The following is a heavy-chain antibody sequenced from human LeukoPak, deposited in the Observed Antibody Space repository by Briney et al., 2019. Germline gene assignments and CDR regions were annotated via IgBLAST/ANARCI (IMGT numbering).Heavy chain of an antibody. V-gene: IGHV3-33*05. CDR3: ARKPLSGGYGGTIDY. J-gene: IGHJ4*02. CDR1: GFTFSSYG. D-gene: IGHD5-12*01. CDR2: ISYDGSNK. Sequence: GRSLRLSCAASGFTFSSYGMHWVRQAPGKGLEWVAVISYDGSNKYYADSVKGRFTISGDNSKNTLYLRMNSLRAEDTAIYYCARKPLSGGYGGTIDYWGQGTLVTVSS.